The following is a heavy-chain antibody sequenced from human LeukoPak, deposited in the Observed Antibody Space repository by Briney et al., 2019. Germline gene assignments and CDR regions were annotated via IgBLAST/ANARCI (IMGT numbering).Heavy chain of an antibody. V-gene: IGHV3-64*01. CDR2: ISSNGGST. Sequence: GGSLRLSCAASGFTLSGYGMHWVRQAPGKGLEYVSGISSNGGSTNYANSVKGRFTISRDNSKNTLYLQMGSLRAEDMAVYYCARGPNPGANVPFDYWGQGTLVTVSS. CDR3: ARGPNPGANVPFDY. CDR1: GFTLSGYG. J-gene: IGHJ4*02. D-gene: IGHD4/OR15-4a*01.